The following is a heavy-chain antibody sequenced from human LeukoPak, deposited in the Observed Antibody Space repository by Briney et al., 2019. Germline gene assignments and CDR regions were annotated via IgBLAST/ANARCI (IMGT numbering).Heavy chain of an antibody. CDR2: ISFDETKK. D-gene: IGHD2/OR15-2a*01. Sequence: GGSLRLSCAASGFSFSKYAMHWVRQAPGKGLEWVAVISFDETKKYYADSVKGRFTISRDNSNNTLFLQMNSLKTEDTAVYFCARMKVIKGASLDYWGQGSLVTVSS. J-gene: IGHJ4*02. V-gene: IGHV3-30-3*01. CDR3: ARMKVIKGASLDY. CDR1: GFSFSKYA.